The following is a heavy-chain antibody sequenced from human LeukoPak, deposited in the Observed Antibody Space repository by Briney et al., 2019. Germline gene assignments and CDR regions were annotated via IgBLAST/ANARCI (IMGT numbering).Heavy chain of an antibody. V-gene: IGHV1-46*01. Sequence: ASVTVSCKAAGYSFTSYYMHWVRQAPGQGLEWIGIINPSGGSTSYAQKFQGRVTMTRDTSTSTVYMELSSLRSEDTAVYYCAKDEGPPAAILYGSADYWGQGTLVTVSS. J-gene: IGHJ4*02. CDR1: GYSFTSYY. CDR2: INPSGGST. D-gene: IGHD2-2*01. CDR3: AKDEGPPAAILYGSADY.